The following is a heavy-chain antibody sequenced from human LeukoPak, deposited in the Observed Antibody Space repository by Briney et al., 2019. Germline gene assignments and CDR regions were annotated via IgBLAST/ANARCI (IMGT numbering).Heavy chain of an antibody. Sequence: SETLSLTCTVSGGSISSYYWSWIRQPPGKGLEWIGYIYYSGSTNYNPSLKSRVTISVDTSKNQFSLKLSSVTAADTAVYYCARGVVPAAPGYWGQGTLVTVSS. J-gene: IGHJ4*02. CDR2: IYYSGST. CDR1: GGSISSYY. D-gene: IGHD2-2*01. CDR3: ARGVVPAAPGY. V-gene: IGHV4-59*01.